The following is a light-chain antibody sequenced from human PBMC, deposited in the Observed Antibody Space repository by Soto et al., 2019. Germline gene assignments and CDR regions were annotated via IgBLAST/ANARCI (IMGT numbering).Light chain of an antibody. V-gene: IGLV2-14*01. CDR3: SSYTSSSTLEGV. CDR2: DVS. Sequence: QSVLTQPASVSGSPGQSIIISCTGTSSDVGGYNYVSWYQQHPGKAPKLMIYDVSNRPSGVSNRFSGSKSGNTASLTISGLQAEDEADYYCSSYTSSSTLEGVFGTGTKV. J-gene: IGLJ1*01. CDR1: SSDVGGYNY.